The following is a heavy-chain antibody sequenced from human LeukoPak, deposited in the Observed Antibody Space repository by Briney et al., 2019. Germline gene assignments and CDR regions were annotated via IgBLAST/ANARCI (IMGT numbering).Heavy chain of an antibody. CDR3: ARLWDSSGEHY. CDR1: GGSISSYY. D-gene: IGHD3-22*01. Sequence: PSETLSLTCTVSGGSISSYYWSWIRQPPGKGLEWIGYIYYSGSTTYNPSLKSRVTISVDTSKSQFPLKLNSVTAADTAVYYCARLWDSSGEHYWGQGTLVTVSS. V-gene: IGHV4-59*08. CDR2: IYYSGST. J-gene: IGHJ4*02.